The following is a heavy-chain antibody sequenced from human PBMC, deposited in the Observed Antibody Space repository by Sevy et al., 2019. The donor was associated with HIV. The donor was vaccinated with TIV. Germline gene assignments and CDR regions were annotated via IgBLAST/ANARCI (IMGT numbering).Heavy chain of an antibody. Sequence: ASVKVSCKASGYTFTSYDINWVRQATGQGLEWMGWMNPNSGNTGYAQKFRGRVTITRNTSISTAYMELSSLRSEDTAVYYCARELSSGWYLVGFDYWGQGTLVTVSS. CDR3: ARELSSGWYLVGFDY. V-gene: IGHV1-8*03. D-gene: IGHD6-19*01. CDR2: MNPNSGNT. CDR1: GYTFTSYD. J-gene: IGHJ4*02.